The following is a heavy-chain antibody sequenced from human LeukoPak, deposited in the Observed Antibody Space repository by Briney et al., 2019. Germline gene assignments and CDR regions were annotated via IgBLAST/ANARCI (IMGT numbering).Heavy chain of an antibody. V-gene: IGHV3-30*02. CDR2: IRYDGSNK. D-gene: IGHD3-10*01. CDR3: AKGRVEVLLWFGGAISY. CDR1: GFTFSSYG. Sequence: GGSLRLFCAASGFTFSSYGMHWVRQAPGKGLEWVAFIRYDGSNKYYADSVKGRFTISRDNSKNTLYLQMNSLRAEDTAVYYCAKGRVEVLLWFGGAISYWGQGTLVTVSS. J-gene: IGHJ4*02.